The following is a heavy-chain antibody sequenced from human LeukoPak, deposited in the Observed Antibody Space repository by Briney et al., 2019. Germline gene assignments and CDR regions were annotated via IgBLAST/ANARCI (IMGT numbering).Heavy chain of an antibody. V-gene: IGHV3-21*01. J-gene: IGHJ3*02. CDR3: ARAGGYCSGGSCSGRDAFDI. CDR1: GFTFSSYS. D-gene: IGHD2-15*01. CDR2: ISSSSSYI. Sequence: GGSLRLSCAASGFTFSSYSMNWVRQAPGKRLEWVSSISSSSSYIYYADSVKGRFTISRDNAKNSLYLQMNSLRAEDTAVYYCARAGGYCSGGSCSGRDAFDIWGQGTMVTVSS.